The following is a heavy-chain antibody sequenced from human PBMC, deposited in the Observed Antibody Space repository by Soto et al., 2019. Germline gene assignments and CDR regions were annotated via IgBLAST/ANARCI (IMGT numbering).Heavy chain of an antibody. CDR2: AYSSGSS. CDR3: ARQVVKVATPIGWFDP. V-gene: IGHV4-39*01. D-gene: IGHD2-2*01. Sequence: QLQLQESGPGLVKPSETLSLTCSVSGGSIGSTSFFWAWIRQPPGKGLEWIGSAYSSGSSYYRPSLESRVTISVDTAKNQFTLKLRSVTAAVTAVYYCARQVVKVATPIGWFDPWGQGTLVTVSS. J-gene: IGHJ5*02. CDR1: GGSIGSTSFF.